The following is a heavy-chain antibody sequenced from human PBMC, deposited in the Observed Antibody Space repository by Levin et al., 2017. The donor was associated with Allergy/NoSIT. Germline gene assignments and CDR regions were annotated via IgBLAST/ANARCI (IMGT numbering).Heavy chain of an antibody. CDR1: GGSVSSSDYC. Sequence: SQTLSLTCTVSGGSVSSSDYCWTWIRQHAGKGLEWIGYTCFSGSTFYNPSLMGRGSLSLGPFKNQFSLELTSVPAADAAVYFCARESRRSWEYYFYMDVWGTGTTVTVSS. CDR3: ARESRRSWEYYFYMDV. J-gene: IGHJ6*03. D-gene: IGHD2/OR15-2a*01. CDR2: TCFSGST. V-gene: IGHV4-31*03.